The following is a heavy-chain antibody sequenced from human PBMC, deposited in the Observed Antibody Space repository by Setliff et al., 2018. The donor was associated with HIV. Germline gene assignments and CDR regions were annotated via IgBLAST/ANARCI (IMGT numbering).Heavy chain of an antibody. D-gene: IGHD3-10*01. Sequence: ASVKVSCKASGYTFTDYYIHWVRQAPGQGLEWMGWIYPNTGGTNYAQKFQGRVTMTSDTSIRTVYMELSSLRSDDTAVYYCARDTAIGWYGESKMSDFWGQGTLVTVS. J-gene: IGHJ4*02. CDR2: IYPNTGGT. CDR3: ARDTAIGWYGESKMSDF. V-gene: IGHV1-2*02. CDR1: GYTFTDYY.